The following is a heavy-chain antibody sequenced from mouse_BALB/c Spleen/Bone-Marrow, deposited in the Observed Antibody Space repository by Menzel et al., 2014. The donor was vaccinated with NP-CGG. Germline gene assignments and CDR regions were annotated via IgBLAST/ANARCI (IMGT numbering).Heavy chain of an antibody. CDR1: GFDFSRYW. Sequence: DVQLQESGGGLVQPGGSLKLSCAASGFDFSRYWMTWVRQAPGKGLEWIGEINPDSSTINYTPSLKDKFIISRDNARNTLYLQMSKVISEDTALYYCARPGYYCCQDVWGAGTTVTASS. CDR3: ARPGYYCCQDV. D-gene: IGHD2-3*01. CDR2: INPDSSTI. J-gene: IGHJ1*01. V-gene: IGHV4-1*02.